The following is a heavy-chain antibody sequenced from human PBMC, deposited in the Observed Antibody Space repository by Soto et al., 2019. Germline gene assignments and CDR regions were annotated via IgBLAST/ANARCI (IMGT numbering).Heavy chain of an antibody. Sequence: GASVKVSCKASGFTFTSSAMQWVRQARGQRLEWIGWIVVGSGNTNYAQKFQERVTITRDMSTSTAYMELSSLRSEDTAVYYCAALGIAAAGTVFAFDIWGQGTMVTVSS. D-gene: IGHD6-13*01. V-gene: IGHV1-58*02. CDR2: IVVGSGNT. J-gene: IGHJ3*02. CDR1: GFTFTSSA. CDR3: AALGIAAAGTVFAFDI.